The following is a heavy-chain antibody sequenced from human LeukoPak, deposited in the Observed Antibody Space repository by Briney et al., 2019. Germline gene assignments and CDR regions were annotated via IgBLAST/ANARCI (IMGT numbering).Heavy chain of an antibody. CDR3: ASGPRMGYCSGGSCYIGMDV. D-gene: IGHD2-15*01. CDR1: GGSFSGYY. CDR2: INHRGSN. J-gene: IGHJ6*02. V-gene: IGHV4-34*01. Sequence: SETLSLTCAVYGGSFSGYYWSWIRQPPGKGLEWIGEINHRGSNNYNRSLKSGVSISVDTSKNHCSLKLSSVTAADMAVYYCASGPRMGYCSGGSCYIGMDVWGQGTTVTVSS.